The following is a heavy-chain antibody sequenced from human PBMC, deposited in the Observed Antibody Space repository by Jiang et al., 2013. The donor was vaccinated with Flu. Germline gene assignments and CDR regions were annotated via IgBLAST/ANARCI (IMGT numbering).Heavy chain of an antibody. D-gene: IGHD2-15*01. V-gene: IGHV6-1*01. CDR2: AYYRSQWYI. CDR3: VRGAGAADY. J-gene: IGHJ4*02. CDR1: GDSVSSNSAA. Sequence: QTLSLTCAISGDSVSSNSAAWNWIRQSPSRGLEWLGRAYYRSQWYIDYAMTVKGRIIVTPDTSKNQFSLQLNSVTPQDTAVYYCVRGAGAADYWGQGTLATVSS.